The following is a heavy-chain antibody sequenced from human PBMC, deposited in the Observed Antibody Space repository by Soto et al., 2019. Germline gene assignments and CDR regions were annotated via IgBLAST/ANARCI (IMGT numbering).Heavy chain of an antibody. CDR3: ARGRERWSSLA. CDR1: GGSISSGGYY. J-gene: IGHJ5*02. V-gene: IGHV4-31*03. CDR2: IYYSGST. Sequence: PSETLSLTCTVSGGSISSGGYYWSWIRQHPGKGLEWIGYIYYSGSTYYNPSLKSRVTISVGTSKNQFSLKLSSVTAADTAVYYCARGRERWSSLAWGQGTLVTVSS. D-gene: IGHD6-6*01.